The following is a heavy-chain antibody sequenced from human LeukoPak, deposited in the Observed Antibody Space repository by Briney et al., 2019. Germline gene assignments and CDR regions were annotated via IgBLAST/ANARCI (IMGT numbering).Heavy chain of an antibody. CDR2: ISYDEINK. CDR3: ARATTILGVGFDY. D-gene: IGHD3-3*01. CDR1: GFTFRSYA. V-gene: IGHV3-30*04. Sequence: PGGSLRLSCAASGFTFRSYAMHWVRQAPGKGLEGVAGISYDEINKYYVDSVKGRFTISRDNSKSTLYLQMTSLRAEDAAVYYCARATTILGVGFDYWGQGTLVTVSS. J-gene: IGHJ4*02.